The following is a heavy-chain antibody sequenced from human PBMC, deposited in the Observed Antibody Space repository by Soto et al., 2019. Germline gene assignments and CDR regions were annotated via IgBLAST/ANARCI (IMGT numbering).Heavy chain of an antibody. J-gene: IGHJ4*02. V-gene: IGHV2-26*01. CDR2: IFSNDEQ. CDR3: ARAPAPYYDSSGYYHFDY. CDR1: GFSLSNARMG. Sequence: QVTLKESGPVLVKPTETLTLTCTVSGFSLSNARMGVSGIGQPPGKALEWLAHIFSNDEQSYSTSLKSRLTISKDTSKSQVVLTMTNMDPVDTATYYCARAPAPYYDSSGYYHFDYWGQGTLVTVSS. D-gene: IGHD3-22*01.